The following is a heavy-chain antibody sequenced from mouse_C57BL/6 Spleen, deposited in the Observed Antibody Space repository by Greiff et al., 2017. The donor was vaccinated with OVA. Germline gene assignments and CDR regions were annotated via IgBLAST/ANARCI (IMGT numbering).Heavy chain of an antibody. V-gene: IGHV1-69*01. CDR2: IDPSDSYT. D-gene: IGHD1-1*01. Sequence: VQLQQPGAELVMPGASVKLSCKASGYTFTSYWMHWVKQRPGQGIEWIGEIDPSDSYTNYNQKFKGKSTLTVDKSSSTAYMQLSSLTSEDSAVYYCATYGSSAFDYWGQGTTLTVSS. CDR1: GYTFTSYW. CDR3: ATYGSSAFDY. J-gene: IGHJ2*01.